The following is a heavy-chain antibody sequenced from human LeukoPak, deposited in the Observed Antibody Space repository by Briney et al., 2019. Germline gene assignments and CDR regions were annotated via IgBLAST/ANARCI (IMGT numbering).Heavy chain of an antibody. Sequence: PGGSLRLSCAASEFTFSSYGMHWVRQAPGKGMEWVAVISYDGSNKYYADSVKGRFTISRDNSKNTLYLQMNSLRAEDTAVYYCAKDSVWGQGTTVTVSS. V-gene: IGHV3-30*18. CDR3: AKDSV. CDR2: ISYDGSNK. J-gene: IGHJ6*02. CDR1: EFTFSSYG.